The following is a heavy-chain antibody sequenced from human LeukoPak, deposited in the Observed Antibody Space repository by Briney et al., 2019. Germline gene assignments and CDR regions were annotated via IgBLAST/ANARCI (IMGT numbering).Heavy chain of an antibody. D-gene: IGHD3-10*02. CDR1: GFTFSSYS. Sequence: AGGSLRLSCAASGFTFSSYSMNWVRQAPGKGLEWVSSISSSSSYIYYADSVKGRFTISRDNAKNSLYLQMNSLRAEDTAVYYXXXXLGTIFKFDYWGQGTLVTVSS. CDR3: XXXLGTIFKFDY. J-gene: IGHJ4*02. CDR2: ISSSSSYI. V-gene: IGHV3-21*01.